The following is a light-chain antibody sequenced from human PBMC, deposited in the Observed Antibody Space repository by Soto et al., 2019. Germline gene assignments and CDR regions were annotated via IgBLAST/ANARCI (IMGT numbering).Light chain of an antibody. Sequence: QPVLTQSPSASASLGASVTLTCTLSSGHSSYAIAWHQQQPETGTRYLMNLNSDGSHSKGDGIPDLFSGSSSGAERYLTFSILQAEDEADYYCPAWGTGIVIFGGGTKLTVL. CDR3: PAWGTGIVI. CDR1: SGHSSYA. V-gene: IGLV4-69*01. CDR2: LNSDGSH. J-gene: IGLJ2*01.